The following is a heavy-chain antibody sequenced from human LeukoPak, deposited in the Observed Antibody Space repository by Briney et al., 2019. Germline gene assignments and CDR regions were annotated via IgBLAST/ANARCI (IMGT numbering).Heavy chain of an antibody. V-gene: IGHV6-1*01. CDR1: GDTVSSNSAG. Sequence: SQTLSLTCAISGDTVSSNSAGCDWIRQSPSRGLEWLGRTYYRSKLYNDYAVSVKSRITINPETSKNQFSLQLNSVTPEDTAVYYCARGTLAVAGIYFDYWGQGTMVTVSS. CDR2: TYYRSKLYN. J-gene: IGHJ4*02. CDR3: ARGTLAVAGIYFDY. D-gene: IGHD6-19*01.